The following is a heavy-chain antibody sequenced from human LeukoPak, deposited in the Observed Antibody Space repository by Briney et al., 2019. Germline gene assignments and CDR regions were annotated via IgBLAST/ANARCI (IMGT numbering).Heavy chain of an antibody. CDR1: GGSISSSTDN. CDR3: ASPSVAGTGYYYYYMDV. D-gene: IGHD6-19*01. V-gene: IGHV4-39*07. CDR2: IYYGGST. J-gene: IGHJ6*03. Sequence: SETLSLTCTVSGGSISSSTDNWGWIRQPPGKGLDWIGSIYYGGSTYYNPSLKSRVTISVDTSKNQFSLKLSSVTAADTAVYYCASPSVAGTGYYYYYMDVWGKGTTVTVSS.